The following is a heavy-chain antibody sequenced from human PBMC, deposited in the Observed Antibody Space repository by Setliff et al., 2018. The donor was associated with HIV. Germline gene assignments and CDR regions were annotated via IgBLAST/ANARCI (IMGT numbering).Heavy chain of an antibody. CDR3: ARGGTTDAFDI. V-gene: IGHV1-69*06. J-gene: IGHJ3*02. CDR2: IIPIFGTA. CDR1: GGTFSSYA. Sequence: GASVKVSCKASGGTFSSYAISWARQAPGQGLEWMGRIIPIFGTANYAQKFQGRVTITADKSTSTAYMELSSLRSEDAAVYYCARGGTTDAFDIWGQGTMVTVSS. D-gene: IGHD3-16*01.